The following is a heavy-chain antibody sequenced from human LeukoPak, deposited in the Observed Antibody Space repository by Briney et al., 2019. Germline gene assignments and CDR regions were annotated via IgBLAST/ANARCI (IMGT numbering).Heavy chain of an antibody. D-gene: IGHD3-3*01. CDR3: ARQNDFRLDY. CDR1: GYTFSSYW. Sequence: EESLKISCKGSGYTFSSYWIGWVRQMPGKGLEWMGIIYPGDSDTRYSPSLQGQVTISVDTSIGTAYLQWSSLKASDTAICYCARQNDFRLDYWGQGTPVTVSS. CDR2: IYPGDSDT. V-gene: IGHV5-51*01. J-gene: IGHJ4*02.